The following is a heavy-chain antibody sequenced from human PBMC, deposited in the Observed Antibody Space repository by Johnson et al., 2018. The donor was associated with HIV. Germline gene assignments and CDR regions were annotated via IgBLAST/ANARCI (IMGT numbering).Heavy chain of an antibody. J-gene: IGHJ3*02. Sequence: EVLLLESGGGLVQSGGSLRLSCGVSGFTFSSYAMHWVRQAPGKGLEYVSGISGSGGSTYYADSVKGRFTISRDNSKNTLYLQMNSLRAEDTAVYYCAKDRLDGTFTTDAFDILGQGSMVTVSS. CDR2: ISGSGGST. D-gene: IGHD1-1*01. CDR3: AKDRLDGTFTTDAFDI. V-gene: IGHV3-23*01. CDR1: GFTFSSYA.